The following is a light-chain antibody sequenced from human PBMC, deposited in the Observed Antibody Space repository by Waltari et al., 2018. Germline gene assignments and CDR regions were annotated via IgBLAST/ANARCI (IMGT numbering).Light chain of an antibody. J-gene: IGKJ3*01. Sequence: ETVLTQSPGTLSLSPGERATPSCRASQSVSSTYLAWYQQKPAQAPRLLIYGASNRATGIPDRFSGSGSGTDFTLTISRLEPEDFAVYYCQQYGSSGVTFGPGTKVHIK. CDR3: QQYGSSGVT. V-gene: IGKV3-20*01. CDR1: QSVSSTY. CDR2: GAS.